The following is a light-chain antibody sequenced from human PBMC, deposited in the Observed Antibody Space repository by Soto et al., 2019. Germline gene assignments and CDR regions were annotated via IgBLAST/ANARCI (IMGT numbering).Light chain of an antibody. CDR2: GAS. J-gene: IGKJ1*01. CDR1: QGVDNY. Sequence: DIVLTQSPGTLSLSPGERATLSCRASQGVDNYLAWYQQKPLQAPRLLIYGASSRATGIPDRFSGSGYGTDFTLTISRLEPEDFAVYYCHQYGVSPVTFGQGTKVDIK. V-gene: IGKV3-20*01. CDR3: HQYGVSPVT.